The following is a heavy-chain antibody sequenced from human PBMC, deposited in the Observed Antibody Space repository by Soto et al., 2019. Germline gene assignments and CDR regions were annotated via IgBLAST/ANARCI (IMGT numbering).Heavy chain of an antibody. V-gene: IGHV5-51*01. J-gene: IGHJ6*02. CDR2: IYPGGSDT. CDR3: ARHPRLGGEYLYYYGMDV. Sequence: PGESLKISCKGSGYSFTNYWIGWVRQMPGKGLEWMGIIYPGGSDTRYSPSFQGQVTISADKSISTAYLHWSSLKASDTAMYYCARHPRLGGEYLYYYGMDVWGQGTTVTVSS. D-gene: IGHD4-17*01. CDR1: GYSFTNYW.